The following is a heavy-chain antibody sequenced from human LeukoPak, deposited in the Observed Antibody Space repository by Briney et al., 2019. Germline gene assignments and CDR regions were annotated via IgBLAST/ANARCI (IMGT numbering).Heavy chain of an antibody. CDR2: INPDGSSS. CDR1: GFTFSIYW. V-gene: IGHV3-74*01. Sequence: GGSLRLSCAASGFTFSIYWMHWVRQAPGKGLEWVSRINPDGSSSNYADSVKGRFTMSRDNAKSMVYLQMDGLRAEDTAVFSCVRQAVSGDSGIAYWGRGVLVTVSS. D-gene: IGHD4-17*01. CDR3: VRQAVSGDSGIAY. J-gene: IGHJ4*02.